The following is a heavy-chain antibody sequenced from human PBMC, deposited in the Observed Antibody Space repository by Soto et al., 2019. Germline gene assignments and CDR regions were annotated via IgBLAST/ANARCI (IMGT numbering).Heavy chain of an antibody. J-gene: IGHJ6*02. Sequence: EVQLLESGGGLVQPGGSLRLSCAASGFTFSDHAMSWVRQAPGKGLEWVSAISGSTSSGSINYADSVKGRCTISRDNSMNTQFLQMNSLRAEDTALCFCRQSNSSRPDFGYRMDVWGQGTTVTVSS. V-gene: IGHV3-23*01. CDR1: GFTFSDHA. D-gene: IGHD4-4*01. CDR3: RQSNSSRPDFGYRMDV. CDR2: ISGSTSSGSI.